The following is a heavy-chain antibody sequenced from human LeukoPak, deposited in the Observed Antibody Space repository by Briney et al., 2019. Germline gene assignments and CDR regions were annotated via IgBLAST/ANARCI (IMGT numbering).Heavy chain of an antibody. Sequence: SETLSLTCAVYGGSFSGYYWSWIRQPPGKGLEWIGSIYYSGSTYYNPSLKSRVTISVDTSKNQFSLKLSSVTAADTAVYYCARPLYDSSGYYFDYWGQGTLVTVSS. D-gene: IGHD3-22*01. CDR1: GGSFSGYY. J-gene: IGHJ4*02. V-gene: IGHV4-34*01. CDR2: IYYSGST. CDR3: ARPLYDSSGYYFDY.